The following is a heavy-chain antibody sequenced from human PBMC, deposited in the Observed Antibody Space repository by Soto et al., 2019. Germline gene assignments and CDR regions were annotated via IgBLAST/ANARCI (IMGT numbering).Heavy chain of an antibody. V-gene: IGHV3-33*01. CDR3: ASWTGSDRGGWDL. D-gene: IGHD1-1*01. J-gene: IGHJ5*02. Sequence: QVQLVESGGGVVQPGTSLRLSCAASGFTFRSNGMHWVRQAPGKGLEWVAFIWFDGSDNNHADSVRGRFTISRDNFQNTLYLQMTSRGVGETAVYYCASWTGSDRGGWDLWGQGTLVTVSS. CDR1: GFTFRSNG. CDR2: IWFDGSDN.